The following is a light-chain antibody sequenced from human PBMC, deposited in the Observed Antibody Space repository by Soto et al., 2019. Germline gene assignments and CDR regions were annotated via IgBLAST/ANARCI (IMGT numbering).Light chain of an antibody. CDR2: GAS. CDR3: QHYNDLPLT. Sequence: EKVMTQSPATLSVSPGERVTLSCRASQSVVTNFAWYQQEPGQAPKLLISGASTRATGIPDRFIGSGSGTEFTLTITSLQSEDFAVYYCQHYNDLPLTFGQGTKVEIK. CDR1: QSVVTN. V-gene: IGKV3-15*01. J-gene: IGKJ1*01.